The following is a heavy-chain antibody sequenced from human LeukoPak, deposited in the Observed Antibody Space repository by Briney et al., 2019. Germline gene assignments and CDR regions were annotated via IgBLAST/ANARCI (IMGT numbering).Heavy chain of an antibody. CDR2: IYYSGST. CDR1: GGSISSYY. D-gene: IGHD6-19*01. J-gene: IGHJ4*02. V-gene: IGHV4-59*01. CDR3: ATRSGSGWFFDY. Sequence: PSETLSLTCTVSGGSISSYYWSWIRQPPGKGLEYMGYIYYSGSTNYNPSLKSRVTISVDTSKNQFSLKLYSVSAADTAVYYCATRSGSGWFFDYWGQGTLVTVSS.